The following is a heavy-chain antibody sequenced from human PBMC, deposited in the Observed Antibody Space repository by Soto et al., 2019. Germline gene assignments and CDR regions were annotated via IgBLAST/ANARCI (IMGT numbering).Heavy chain of an antibody. Sequence: QVQLVESGGGVVQPGRSLRLSCAASGFTFSSYGMHWVRLAPGKGLEWVAVISNDGSNKYYADSVKGRFTISRDNSKNTLYLQMNSLRAEDTAVYYCAKGARLSIAVAGMCDYWGQGTLVTVSS. D-gene: IGHD6-19*01. CDR3: AKGARLSIAVAGMCDY. CDR2: ISNDGSNK. J-gene: IGHJ4*02. V-gene: IGHV3-30*18. CDR1: GFTFSSYG.